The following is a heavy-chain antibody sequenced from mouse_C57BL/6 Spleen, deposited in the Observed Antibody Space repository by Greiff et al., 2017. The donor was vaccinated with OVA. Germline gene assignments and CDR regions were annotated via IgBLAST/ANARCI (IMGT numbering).Heavy chain of an antibody. CDR1: GYTFTDYE. CDR2: IDPETGGT. J-gene: IGHJ3*01. CDR3: TSGGLRRGTGLAY. Sequence: VKLVESGAELVRPGASVTLSCKASGYTFTDYEMHWVKQTPVHGLEWIGAIDPETGGTAYNQKFKGKAILTADKSSSTAYMELRSLTSEDSAVYYCTSGGLRRGTGLAYWGQGTLVTVSA. D-gene: IGHD2-4*01. V-gene: IGHV1-15*01.